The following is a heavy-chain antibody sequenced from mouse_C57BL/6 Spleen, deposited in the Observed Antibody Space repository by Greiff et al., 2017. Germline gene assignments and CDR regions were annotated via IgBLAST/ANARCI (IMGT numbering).Heavy chain of an antibody. CDR2: IDPSDSYT. V-gene: IGHV1-59*01. CDR3: ARDYSNYSWFAY. D-gene: IGHD2-5*01. Sequence: QVQLQQPGAELVRPGTSVKLSCKASGYTFTSYWMHWVKQRPGQGLEWIGVIDPSDSYTNYNQKFKGKATLTVDTSSSTAYMQLSSLTSEYSAVYYCARDYSNYSWFAYWGQGTLVTVSA. J-gene: IGHJ3*01. CDR1: GYTFTSYW.